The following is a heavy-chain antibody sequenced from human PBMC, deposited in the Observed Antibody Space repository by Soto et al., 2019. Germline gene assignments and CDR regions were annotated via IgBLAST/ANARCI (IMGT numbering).Heavy chain of an antibody. CDR2: INHSGSS. J-gene: IGHJ5*02. Sequence: QVQLQQWGAGLLKPSETLSLTCAVYGGSFSGYYWSWIRQPPGKGLEWIGEINHSGSSNYNPSLNSRVTIAVDTFKNKFSLKLSSVTAADTAVYYCARKQLWLKGWFDPWGQGTLVTVSS. CDR1: GGSFSGYY. CDR3: ARKQLWLKGWFDP. D-gene: IGHD5-18*01. V-gene: IGHV4-34*01.